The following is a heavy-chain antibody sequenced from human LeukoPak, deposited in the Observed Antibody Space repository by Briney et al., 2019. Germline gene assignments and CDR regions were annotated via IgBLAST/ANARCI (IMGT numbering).Heavy chain of an antibody. J-gene: IGHJ4*02. CDR1: GFTFSSYD. V-gene: IGHV3-33*01. CDR3: ARGPVRGGLDY. Sequence: GRSLRVSCAASGFTFSSYDMHWVRQAPGKGLEWVAVIWYDGSNKYYADSVKGRFTISRDNSKNTLYLQMNSLRAEDTAVYYCARGPVRGGLDYWGQGTLVTVSS. CDR2: IWYDGSNK. D-gene: IGHD3-10*01.